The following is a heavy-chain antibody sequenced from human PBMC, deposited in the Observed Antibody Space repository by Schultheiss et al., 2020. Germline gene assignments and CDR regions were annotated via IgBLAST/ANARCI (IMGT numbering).Heavy chain of an antibody. CDR1: GFTFSSYS. CDR2: IKSKGDGGTT. Sequence: GGSLRLSCAASGFTFSSYSMNWVRQAPGKGLEWVGRIKSKGDGGTTDYAAPVKGRFTISRDDSKNTLNLQMNSLKIEDTAVYYCSTGVQYYDSSGYRNDYWGQGTLVTVSS. CDR3: STGVQYYDSSGYRNDY. D-gene: IGHD3-22*01. J-gene: IGHJ4*02. V-gene: IGHV3-15*07.